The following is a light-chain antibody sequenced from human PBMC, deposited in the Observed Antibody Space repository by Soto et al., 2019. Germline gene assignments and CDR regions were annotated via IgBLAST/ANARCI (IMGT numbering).Light chain of an antibody. CDR2: GAS. CDR3: QKYNKWPLT. CDR1: QSVSIE. J-gene: IGKJ1*01. V-gene: IGKV3-15*01. Sequence: ELLMTQSPATLSVSAGERATLSCRASQSVSIELAWYQQTTGQAPRILIYGASTRATGIPVRFSGSASGTELTLTISRLQSEDFTVYYCQKYNKWPLTFGQGTKVDIK.